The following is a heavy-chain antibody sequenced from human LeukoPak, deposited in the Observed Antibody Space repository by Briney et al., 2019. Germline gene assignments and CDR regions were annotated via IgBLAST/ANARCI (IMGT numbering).Heavy chain of an antibody. CDR3: ASEPTSGREPTSGRPLDY. V-gene: IGHV4-4*07. CDR1: GGSISGYF. CDR2: IYPSGSN. J-gene: IGHJ4*02. Sequence: KPSETLSLTCTVSGGSISGYFWSWIRQPAGKGLEWIGRIYPSGSNNYNPSLKRRVTMSLDTSKNHLSLNLSSVTAADTAVYYCASEPTSGREPTSGRPLDYWGQGTLVTFSS. D-gene: IGHD5-12*01.